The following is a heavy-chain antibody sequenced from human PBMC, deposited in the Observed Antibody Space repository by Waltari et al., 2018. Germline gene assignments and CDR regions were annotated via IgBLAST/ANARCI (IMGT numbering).Heavy chain of an antibody. V-gene: IGHV3-11*04. CDR1: GFTFSDYY. J-gene: IGHJ6*02. CDR2: ISGSGSTI. D-gene: IGHD1-1*01. Sequence: QVQLVESGGGLVKPGGSLRLSCAASGFTFSDYYMSWIRQAPGRGLGWVSYISGSGSTIYYADSVKGRFTISRDNAKNSLYLQMNSLRAEDTAVYYCARRNYPYYYYGMDVWGQGTTVTVSS. CDR3: ARRNYPYYYYGMDV.